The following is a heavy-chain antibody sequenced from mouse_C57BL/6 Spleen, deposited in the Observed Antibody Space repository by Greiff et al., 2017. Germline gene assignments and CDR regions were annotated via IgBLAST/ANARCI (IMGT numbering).Heavy chain of an antibody. Sequence: VQLKQSGPELVKPGASVKMSCKASGYTFTDYNIHWVKQSHGKSLEWIGFINPYNGGTSYNQKFKGKATLTVNKSSSTAYMELRSLTSEDSAVYYCARSYDYEWYFDVWGTGTTVTVSS. CDR3: ARSYDYEWYFDV. J-gene: IGHJ1*03. V-gene: IGHV1-22*01. CDR2: INPYNGGT. D-gene: IGHD2-4*01. CDR1: GYTFTDYN.